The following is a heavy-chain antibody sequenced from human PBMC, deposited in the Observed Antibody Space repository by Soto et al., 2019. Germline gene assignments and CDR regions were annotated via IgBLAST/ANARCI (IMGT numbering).Heavy chain of an antibody. CDR2: IYYSGST. CDR3: ATAPGPY. Sequence: SETLSLTCTVSGGSISNYYWTWIRQPPGKRLEWIGYIYYSGSTTYNPSLKSRVTISVDRSKNQFSLKLSSVTAADTAVYYCATAPGPYWGQGTLVTVSS. CDR1: GGSISNYY. D-gene: IGHD2-21*02. J-gene: IGHJ4*02. V-gene: IGHV4-59*12.